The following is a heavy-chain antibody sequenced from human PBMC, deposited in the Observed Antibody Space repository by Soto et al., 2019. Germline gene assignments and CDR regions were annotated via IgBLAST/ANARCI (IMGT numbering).Heavy chain of an antibody. Sequence: ASVKVSCKVSGYTLTGLSMHWVRQAPGKGLEWMGGFDPEDGETIYAQKFQGRVTMTEDTSTDTAYMELSSLRSEDTAVYYCATSSRFTIFGVVMEQAYYYYYGMDVWGQGTTVTVSS. CDR3: ATSSRFTIFGVVMEQAYYYYYGMDV. V-gene: IGHV1-24*01. CDR1: GYTLTGLS. CDR2: FDPEDGET. J-gene: IGHJ6*02. D-gene: IGHD3-3*01.